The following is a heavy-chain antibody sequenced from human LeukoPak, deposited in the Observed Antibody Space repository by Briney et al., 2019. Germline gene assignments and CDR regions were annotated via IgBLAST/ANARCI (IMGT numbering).Heavy chain of an antibody. J-gene: IGHJ6*03. V-gene: IGHV3-21*06. CDR3: ARALLGFYDSRGYYYYMDV. CDR2: ISSSSYI. D-gene: IGHD3-22*01. Sequence: PGGSLRLSCAASGFTFSSYSMNWVRQAPGKGLEWVSSISSSSYIYYADSVKGRFTISRDNAKNSLYLQMNSLRAEDTAVYYCARALLGFYDSRGYYYYMDVWGKGTTVTVSS. CDR1: GFTFSSYS.